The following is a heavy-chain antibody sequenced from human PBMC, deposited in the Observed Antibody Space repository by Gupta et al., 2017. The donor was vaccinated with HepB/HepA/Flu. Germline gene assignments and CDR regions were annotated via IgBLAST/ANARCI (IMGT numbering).Heavy chain of an antibody. V-gene: IGHV3-23*01. CDR2: ISGSGGST. Sequence: EVQLLESGGGLVQPGGSLRLSCAASGFTFSSYAMSWVRQAPGKGLEWVSAISGSGGSTYYADSVKGRFTISRDNSKNTLYLQMNSLRAEDTAVYYCAKFFGRGYDPLTSFDYWGQGTLVTVSS. CDR3: AKFFGRGYDPLTSFDY. J-gene: IGHJ4*02. D-gene: IGHD6-25*01. CDR1: GFTFSSYA.